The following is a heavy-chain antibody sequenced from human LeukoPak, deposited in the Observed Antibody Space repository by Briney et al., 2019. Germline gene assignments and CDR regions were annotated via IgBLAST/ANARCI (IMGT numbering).Heavy chain of an antibody. D-gene: IGHD5-24*01. Sequence: SETLSLTCTVSGGSISSGSYYWSWIRQPAGKGLEWIGRIYTSGSTNYNPSLKSRVTISVDTSKNQFSLKLSSVTAADTAVYYSAREALRDGYNPPGYYWGQGTLVTVSS. CDR3: AREALRDGYNPPGYY. CDR1: GGSISSGSYY. CDR2: IYTSGST. V-gene: IGHV4-61*02. J-gene: IGHJ4*02.